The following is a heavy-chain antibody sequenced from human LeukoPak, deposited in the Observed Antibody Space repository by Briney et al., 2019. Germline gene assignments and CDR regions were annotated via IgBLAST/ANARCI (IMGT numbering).Heavy chain of an antibody. D-gene: IGHD3-10*01. CDR1: GYTFTSYG. Sequence: ASVKVSCKAPGYTFTSYGISWVRQAPGQGLEWMGWISAYNGNTNYAQKLQGRVTMTTDTSTSTAYMELRSLRSDDTAVYYCARDTLVDTMVRGVIIADYFDYWGQGTLVTVSS. CDR3: ARDTLVDTMVRGVIIADYFDY. V-gene: IGHV1-18*01. J-gene: IGHJ4*02. CDR2: ISAYNGNT.